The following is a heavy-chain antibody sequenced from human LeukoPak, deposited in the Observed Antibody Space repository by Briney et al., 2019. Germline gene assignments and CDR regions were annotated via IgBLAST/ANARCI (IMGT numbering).Heavy chain of an antibody. CDR1: VCTFSSYA. Sequence: ASVKVSCKASVCTFSSYAISWVRQPPGQGLEWMGRIIPILGIAHYAHKFQGRVTITADKSTSTAYMELSSLRSEDTAVYYCARDKYYDCWSGYHPHFDYWGQGTLVTVSS. J-gene: IGHJ4*02. CDR2: IIPILGIA. V-gene: IGHV1-69*04. CDR3: ARDKYYDCWSGYHPHFDY. D-gene: IGHD3-3*01.